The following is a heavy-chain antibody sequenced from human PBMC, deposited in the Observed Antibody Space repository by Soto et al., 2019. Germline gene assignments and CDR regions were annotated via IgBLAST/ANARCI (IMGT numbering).Heavy chain of an antibody. CDR3: ARGDYAKAFDI. Sequence: QVQLQESGPGLVKPSDTLSLICAVSGYSISSSNWWGWIRQPPGKGLEWIGNIYYSGSAYYNPSPTSRDTLSRDTPTNTCSLKLTPVTAVDTAVYYCARGDYAKAFDIWGQGTTVTVSS. J-gene: IGHJ3*02. CDR1: GYSISSSNW. CDR2: IYYSGSA. D-gene: IGHD2-2*01. V-gene: IGHV4-28*03.